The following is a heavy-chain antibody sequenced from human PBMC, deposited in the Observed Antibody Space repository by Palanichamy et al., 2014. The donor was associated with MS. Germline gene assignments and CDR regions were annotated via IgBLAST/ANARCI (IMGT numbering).Heavy chain of an antibody. D-gene: IGHD6-13*01. V-gene: IGHV4-59*08. Sequence: QVQLQESGPGLVKPSETLSLVCSVSGGSISSFYWSWIRQPPGKGLEWIGQIYYSESTNYNPSLKSRVTMSIDTSKDQCSLKLSSVTAADTAVYYCARALAGHYYYYGLDVWGQGTTVTVSS. J-gene: IGHJ6*02. CDR2: IYYSEST. CDR1: GGSISSFY. CDR3: ARALAGHYYYYGLDV.